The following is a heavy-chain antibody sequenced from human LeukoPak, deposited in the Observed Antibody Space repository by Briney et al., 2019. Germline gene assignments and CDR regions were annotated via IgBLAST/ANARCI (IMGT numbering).Heavy chain of an antibody. Sequence: AGGSLRLSCAASGFTFSSYAMMWVPQAPGKGLECVSTIVASYEGTFYANSVKGRVTISRDNSKSTLSLQMNSLRAEDTAVYYCAKGKAGGLVDLFDPWGQGTLVTVSS. V-gene: IGHV3-23*01. CDR1: GFTFSSYA. CDR2: IVASYEGT. J-gene: IGHJ5*02. CDR3: AKGKAGGLVDLFDP. D-gene: IGHD3/OR15-3a*01.